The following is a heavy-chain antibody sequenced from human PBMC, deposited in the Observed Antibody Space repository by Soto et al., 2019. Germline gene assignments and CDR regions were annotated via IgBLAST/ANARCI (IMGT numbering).Heavy chain of an antibody. D-gene: IGHD3-16*01. Sequence: ASVKVSCKASGYTFSSYDINWVRQATGQGLEWMGWMNPTSGNTGYAQKFQGRVTMTRNTSISTAYMEPSSLRSEDTAVYFCTRIDLNGGKAFYYFGMDVWGQWTKVTVYS. CDR1: GYTFSSYD. CDR2: MNPTSGNT. J-gene: IGHJ6*02. CDR3: TRIDLNGGKAFYYFGMDV. V-gene: IGHV1-8*01.